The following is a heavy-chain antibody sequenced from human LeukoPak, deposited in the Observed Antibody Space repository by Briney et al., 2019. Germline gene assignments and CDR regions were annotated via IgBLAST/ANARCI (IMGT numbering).Heavy chain of an antibody. CDR1: GFTFSSYA. CDR3: AKKRDAFDI. D-gene: IGHD5-24*01. J-gene: IGHJ3*02. CDR2: LTDSGGTT. Sequence: PGGSLRLSCVASGFTFSSYAMGWVRQAPGKRPEWVSSLTDSGGTTYYVASVKGRFTISRDNSKNTLYLHMKSLRAEDTAMYYCAKKRDAFDIWGQGTVVAVSS. V-gene: IGHV3-23*01.